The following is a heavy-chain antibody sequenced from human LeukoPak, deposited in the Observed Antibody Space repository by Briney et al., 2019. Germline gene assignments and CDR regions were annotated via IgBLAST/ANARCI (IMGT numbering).Heavy chain of an antibody. J-gene: IGHJ4*02. CDR2: IWYDGGKT. V-gene: IGHV3-33*01. CDR3: ARPFRYDASTETAMDGFVY. Sequence: GGSLRLSCAASGFIFRRNGMHWVRQVPGKGLEWVALIWYDGGKTYYADSVKGRFTMSRDNSRNTLFLQMNSLRAEDTAVYYWARPFRYDASTETAMDGFVYWGQRTLVTVSS. D-gene: IGHD5-18*01. CDR1: GFIFRRNG.